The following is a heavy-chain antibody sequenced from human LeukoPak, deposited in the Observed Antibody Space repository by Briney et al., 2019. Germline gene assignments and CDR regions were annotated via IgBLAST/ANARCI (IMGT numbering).Heavy chain of an antibody. CDR2: IYYSGSA. CDR3: AREVRYFDWYQSNSDYYYYMDV. J-gene: IGHJ6*03. CDR1: GGSISSYY. D-gene: IGHD3-9*01. V-gene: IGHV4-59*12. Sequence: PSETLSLTCTVSGGSISSYYWSWIRQPPGKGLEWMGYIYYSGSANYNPSLKSRVTMSVDTSKNQYSLKLISVTAADTAVYYCAREVRYFDWYQSNSDYYYYMDVWGKGTTVTISS.